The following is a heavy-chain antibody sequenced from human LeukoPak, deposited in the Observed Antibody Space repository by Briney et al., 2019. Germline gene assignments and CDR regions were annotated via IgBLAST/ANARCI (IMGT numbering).Heavy chain of an antibody. V-gene: IGHV1-46*01. CDR1: GYTFTSYY. D-gene: IGHD5-24*01. J-gene: IGHJ3*02. Sequence: GASVKVSCKASGYTFTSYYMHWVRQAPGQGLEWMGIINPSGGSTSYAQKFQGRVTMTRDMSTSTVYMELSSLRSEDTAVYYCAAISWLQYLGDAFDIWGQGTMVTVSS. CDR3: AAISWLQYLGDAFDI. CDR2: INPSGGST.